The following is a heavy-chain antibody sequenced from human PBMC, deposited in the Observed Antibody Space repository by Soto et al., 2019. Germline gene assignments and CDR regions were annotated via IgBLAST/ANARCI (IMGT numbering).Heavy chain of an antibody. D-gene: IGHD2-21*01. Sequence: LSCVAWGFTFRSCFRNWVRQAPGKGLEWVSSISSSSSYIYYADSVKGRFTISRDNAKSSLYLQMTSLRPEDTAVYYCARDPHLEGVVSPDYWGQGTLVTVSS. CDR1: GFTFRSCF. CDR2: ISSSSSYI. CDR3: ARDPHLEGVVSPDY. V-gene: IGHV3-21*01. J-gene: IGHJ4*02.